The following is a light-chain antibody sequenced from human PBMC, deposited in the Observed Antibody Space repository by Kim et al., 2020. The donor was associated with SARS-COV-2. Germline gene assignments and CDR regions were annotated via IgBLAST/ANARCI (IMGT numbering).Light chain of an antibody. J-gene: IGLJ2*01. Sequence: QSALTQPASVSGSPGQSITISCTGTSSDVGNYNFVSWYQQHPGKAPKLMIYEVIKRPSGVSNRFSGSKSGNTASLTISGLQAEDEADYYCCSYAGGSTSLFGGGTQLTVL. CDR2: EVI. V-gene: IGLV2-23*02. CDR3: CSYAGGSTSL. CDR1: SSDVGNYNF.